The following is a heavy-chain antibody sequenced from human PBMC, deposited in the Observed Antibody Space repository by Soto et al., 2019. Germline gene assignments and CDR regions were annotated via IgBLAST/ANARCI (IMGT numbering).Heavy chain of an antibody. CDR3: AKDRRDSFFGY. CDR1: GFTFSSYG. CDR2: ISYDGSNK. Sequence: GGSLRLSCAASGFTFSSYGMHWVRQAPGKGLEWVAVISYDGSNKYYADSVKGRFTISRDNSKNTLYLQMNSLRAEDTAVYYCAKDRRDSFFGYGAQGILVTVSS. D-gene: IGHD2-15*01. J-gene: IGHJ4*02. V-gene: IGHV3-30*18.